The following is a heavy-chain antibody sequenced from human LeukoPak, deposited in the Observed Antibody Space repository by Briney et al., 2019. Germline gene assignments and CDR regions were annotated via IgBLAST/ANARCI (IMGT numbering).Heavy chain of an antibody. Sequence: GGSLRLSCAASGFTFSNYWKHWFRQAPGKGLVWVSHINSDGSSTTYADSVKGRFTISRDNAKNTLYLQMNSLRAEDTAVYNCVRDRSGSSSVYWGQGTLVTVSS. J-gene: IGHJ4*02. V-gene: IGHV3-74*01. D-gene: IGHD6-6*01. CDR1: GFTFSNYW. CDR2: INSDGSST. CDR3: VRDRSGSSSVY.